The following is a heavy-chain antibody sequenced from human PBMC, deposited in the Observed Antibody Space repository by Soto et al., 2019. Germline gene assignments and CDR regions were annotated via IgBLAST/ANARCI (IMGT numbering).Heavy chain of an antibody. V-gene: IGHV3-66*01. D-gene: IGHD3-22*01. J-gene: IGHJ6*02. CDR3: ARENHRQYYYDSSGYYMSYYGMDV. CDR2: IYSGGST. Sequence: PGGSLRLSCAACGFTVCSNYMSWVRQAPGKGLEWVSVIYSGGSTYYADSVKGRFTISRDNSKNTLYLQMNSLRAEDTAVYYCARENHRQYYYDSSGYYMSYYGMDVWGQGTTVTVSS. CDR1: GFTVCSNY.